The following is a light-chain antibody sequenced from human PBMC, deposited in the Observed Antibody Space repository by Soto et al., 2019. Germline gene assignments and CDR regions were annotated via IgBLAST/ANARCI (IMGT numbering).Light chain of an antibody. V-gene: IGLV2-23*02. CDR3: CSYAGSTTHYV. Sequence: QSVLTQPAAVSGSTGQSITISSTGTSSDVGYYNLVSWYQQHPGKAPKLIIYEVNKRPSGFSNRFSGSKSGNTASLTISGLQAEDEADYYCCSYAGSTTHYVFGTGTKVTVL. J-gene: IGLJ1*01. CDR1: SSDVGYYNL. CDR2: EVN.